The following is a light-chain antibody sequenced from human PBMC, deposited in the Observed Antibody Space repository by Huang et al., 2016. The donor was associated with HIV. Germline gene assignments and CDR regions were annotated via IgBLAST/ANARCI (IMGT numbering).Light chain of an antibody. CDR2: CAS. Sequence: DIVMTQSPDSLAVSLGERATINCKSSQSVLYSSNNTNSLAWYQHKPGQPPKLLIYCASNRRAGVPDRFSGSRSGTDVTLTISSLQAEDVAVYYCQQYCSTPWTFGQGTKVEIK. V-gene: IGKV4-1*01. J-gene: IGKJ1*01. CDR3: QQYCSTPWT. CDR1: QSVLYSSNNTNS.